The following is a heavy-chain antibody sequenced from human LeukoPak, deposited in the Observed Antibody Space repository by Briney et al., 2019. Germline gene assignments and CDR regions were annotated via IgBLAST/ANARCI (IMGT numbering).Heavy chain of an antibody. CDR1: GYTFTSHD. CDR3: AREVGTMIVVGGMDV. J-gene: IGHJ6*02. Sequence: GASVKVFCKASGYTFTSHDINWVRQAPGQGLEWMGIINPSGGSTSYAQKFQGRVTMTRDTSTSTVYMELSSLRSEDTAVYYCAREVGTMIVVGGMDVWGQGTTVTVSS. V-gene: IGHV1-46*01. CDR2: INPSGGST. D-gene: IGHD3-22*01.